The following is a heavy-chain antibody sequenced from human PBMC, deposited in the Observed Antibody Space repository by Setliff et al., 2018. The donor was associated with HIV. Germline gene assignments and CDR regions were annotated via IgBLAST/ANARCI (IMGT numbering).Heavy chain of an antibody. CDR3: ARELDNSDNSDPFYV. D-gene: IGHD4-4*01. CDR2: IYYSGTT. Sequence: SETLSLTCSVSGDSIRNSRDYWGWIRQPPGKGLEWIGNIYYSGTTYYSPSLNSRVTISVDRSRNHFSLRLSAVTAADTAVYYCARELDNSDNSDPFYVWGQGTMVTVSS. CDR1: GDSIRNSRDY. V-gene: IGHV4-39*02. J-gene: IGHJ3*01.